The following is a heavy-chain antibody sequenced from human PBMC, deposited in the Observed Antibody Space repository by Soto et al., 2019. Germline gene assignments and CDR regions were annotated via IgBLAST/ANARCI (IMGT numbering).Heavy chain of an antibody. CDR2: IIPIFGTA. J-gene: IGHJ4*02. CDR1: GGTFSSYA. Sequence: QVQLVQSGAEVKKPGSSVKVSCKASGGTFSSYAISWVRQAPGQGLEWMGGIIPIFGTANYAQKFQGRVTITADEATSTAYMELSSLRSEDTAVYYCASSITMVRGVGYFDYWGQGTLVTVSS. CDR3: ASSITMVRGVGYFDY. V-gene: IGHV1-69*01. D-gene: IGHD3-10*01.